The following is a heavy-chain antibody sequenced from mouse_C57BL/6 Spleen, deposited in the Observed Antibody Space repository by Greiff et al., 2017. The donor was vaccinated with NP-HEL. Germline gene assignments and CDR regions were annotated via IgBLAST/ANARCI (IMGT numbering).Heavy chain of an antibody. Sequence: QVQLQQSGAELVKPGASVKISCKASGYAFSSYWMNWVKQRPGKGLEWIGQIYPGDGDTNYNGKFKGKATLTADKSSSTAYMQLSSLPSEDSAVFACERAVCYGTDFDVWGTGTTVTVAS. V-gene: IGHV1-80*01. CDR2: IYPGDGDT. J-gene: IGHJ1*03. D-gene: IGHD1-1*01. CDR3: ERAVCYGTDFDV. CDR1: GYAFSSYW.